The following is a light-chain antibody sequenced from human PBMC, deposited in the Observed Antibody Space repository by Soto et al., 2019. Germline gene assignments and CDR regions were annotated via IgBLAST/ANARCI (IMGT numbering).Light chain of an antibody. V-gene: IGKV1-39*01. CDR1: QTISIF. Sequence: DIPMTQSPSSLSASVGDRVTITCRASQTISIFLNWYQHKPGKPPTLLIYTASSLQSGDPSRFSGSGSGTDFTLTISSLQPEDFATYYCQQSYKTPLTFGGGTKVEI. CDR2: TAS. CDR3: QQSYKTPLT. J-gene: IGKJ4*01.